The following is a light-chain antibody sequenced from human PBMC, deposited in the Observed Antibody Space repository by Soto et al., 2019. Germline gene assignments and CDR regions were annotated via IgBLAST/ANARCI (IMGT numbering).Light chain of an antibody. CDR1: QGIGDT. CDR3: QHYVTWPLT. Sequence: EIVMTQSPATLSLSPGAGATLSCRASQGIGDTLAWYQQKPGQTPRLLIYDTSIRAAGVPARFSGSRSGAEFTLTISSLQSEDFAVYYCQHYVTWPLTFGGGTKVDIK. J-gene: IGKJ4*01. CDR2: DTS. V-gene: IGKV3-15*01.